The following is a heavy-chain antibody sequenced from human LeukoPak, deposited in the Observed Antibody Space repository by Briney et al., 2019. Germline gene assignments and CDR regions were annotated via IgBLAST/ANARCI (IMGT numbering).Heavy chain of an antibody. CDR3: ARVNWDDAFDI. CDR2: MYYSGNT. Sequence: PSETLSLTCTVSGGSISSSSYYWGWIRQPPGKGLEWIGSMYYSGNTYYNPSLKSRVTISVDTSKSHFSLKLSSVTAADTAVYYCARVNWDDAFDIWGQGTLVTVSS. CDR1: GGSISSSSYY. V-gene: IGHV4-39*02. J-gene: IGHJ3*02. D-gene: IGHD7-27*01.